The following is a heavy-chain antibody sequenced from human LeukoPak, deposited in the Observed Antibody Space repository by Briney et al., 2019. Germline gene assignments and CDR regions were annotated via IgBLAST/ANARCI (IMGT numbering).Heavy chain of an antibody. CDR3: ARYLVGATSCFDY. CDR1: GGSFSGYY. J-gene: IGHJ4*02. CDR2: INHSGST. D-gene: IGHD1-26*01. Sequence: SETLSLTCAVYGGSFSGYYWSWIRQPPGKGLEWIGEINHSGSTNYNPSLKSRVTISVDTSKNQFSLKLSSVTAADTAAYYCARYLVGATSCFDYWGQGTLVTVSS. V-gene: IGHV4-34*01.